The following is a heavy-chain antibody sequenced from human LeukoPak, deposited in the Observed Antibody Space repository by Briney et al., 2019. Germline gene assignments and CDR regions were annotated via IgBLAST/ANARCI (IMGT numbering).Heavy chain of an antibody. D-gene: IGHD6-13*01. J-gene: IGHJ6*03. V-gene: IGHV3-30-3*01. CDR3: ARGGVHSSSWTPRENYYYYMDV. CDR1: GFTFSSYA. CDR2: ISYDGSNK. Sequence: GGSLRLSCAASGFTFSSYAMHWVRQAPGKGLEWVAVISYDGSNKYYADSVKGRFTISRDNSKNTLYLQMNSLRAEDTAVYYCARGGVHSSSWTPRENYYYYMDVWGKGITVTVSS.